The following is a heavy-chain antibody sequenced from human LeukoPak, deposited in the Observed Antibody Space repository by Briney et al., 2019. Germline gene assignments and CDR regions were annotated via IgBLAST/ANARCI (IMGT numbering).Heavy chain of an antibody. CDR2: IYHSGST. Sequence: SETLSLTCTVSGYSISSGYYWGWIRQPPGKGLEWIGSIYHSGSTYYNPSLKSRVTISVDTSKNQFSLKLSSVTAADTAVYYCARGGQQLDGVRYFDYWGQGTLVTVSS. D-gene: IGHD6-13*01. CDR1: GYSISSGYY. CDR3: ARGGQQLDGVRYFDY. V-gene: IGHV4-38-2*02. J-gene: IGHJ4*02.